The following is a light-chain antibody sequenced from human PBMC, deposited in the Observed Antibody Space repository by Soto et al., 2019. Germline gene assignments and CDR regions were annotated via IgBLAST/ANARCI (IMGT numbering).Light chain of an antibody. V-gene: IGKV1-5*03. CDR1: QSISGW. Sequence: IPITPSPSSLSASVGDRVTITCRASQSISGWLAWYQQKPGKAAKLLIYKAASLEGGVPSRFSGSGSGTEFTPTISSLPPDDFATYYCQQYNVYRTFGQGTKVDIK. CDR3: QQYNVYRT. J-gene: IGKJ1*01. CDR2: KAA.